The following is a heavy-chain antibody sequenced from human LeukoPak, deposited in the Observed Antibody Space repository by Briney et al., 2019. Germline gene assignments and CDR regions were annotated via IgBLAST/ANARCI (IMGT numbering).Heavy chain of an antibody. J-gene: IGHJ6*03. CDR3: ARGPEEGSSSWYAPLDYYYYYMDV. D-gene: IGHD6-13*01. V-gene: IGHV1-8*03. Sequence: ASVKVSCKASGYTFTSYDINWVRQATGQGPEWMGWMNPNSGNTGYAQKFQGRVTITRNTSISTAYMELSSLRSEDTAVYYCARGPEEGSSSWYAPLDYYYYYMDVWGKGTTVTVSS. CDR1: GYTFTSYD. CDR2: MNPNSGNT.